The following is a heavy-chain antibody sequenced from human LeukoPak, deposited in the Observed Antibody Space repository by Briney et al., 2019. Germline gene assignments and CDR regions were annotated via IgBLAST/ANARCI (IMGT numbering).Heavy chain of an antibody. CDR1: GYTFTSYG. CDR3: ARDPRPRITMVRGVPNWFDP. Sequence: ASVKVSCKASGYTFTSYGISWVRQAPGQGLEWMGWISAYNGNTNYAQKLQGRVTMTTDTSTSTAYMELRSLRSDDTAVYYCARDPRPRITMVRGVPNWFDPWGQGTLVTVSS. J-gene: IGHJ5*02. CDR2: ISAYNGNT. D-gene: IGHD3-10*01. V-gene: IGHV1-18*01.